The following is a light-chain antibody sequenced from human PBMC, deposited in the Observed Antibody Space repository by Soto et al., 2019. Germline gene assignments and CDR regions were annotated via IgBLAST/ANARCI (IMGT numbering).Light chain of an antibody. CDR2: AAS. CDR1: QAIRTD. V-gene: IGKV1-6*01. Sequence: AIQVTQSPSSLSASVGDRVTITCRASQAIRTDLGWYQQKPGKAPKLLIFAASNLHSGVPSRFSGSGSGTDFTLTINNLQAEDFATYYCLQEYNYPRTVGQGTKVDIK. CDR3: LQEYNYPRT. J-gene: IGKJ1*01.